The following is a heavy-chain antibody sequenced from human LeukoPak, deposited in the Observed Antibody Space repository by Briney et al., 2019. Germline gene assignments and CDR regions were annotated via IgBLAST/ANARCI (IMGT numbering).Heavy chain of an antibody. CDR3: ARVWGPLHCSGGSCYYYYYYYGMDV. CDR1: GGTFSSYA. J-gene: IGHJ6*02. CDR2: IIPIFGTA. V-gene: IGHV1-69*13. Sequence: SVKVSCKASGGTFSSYAISWVRQAPGQGLEWMGGIIPIFGTANYAQKFQGRVTITADESTSTAYMELSSLRSEDTAVYYCARVWGPLHCSGGSCYYYYYYYGMDVWGQGTTVTVSS. D-gene: IGHD2-15*01.